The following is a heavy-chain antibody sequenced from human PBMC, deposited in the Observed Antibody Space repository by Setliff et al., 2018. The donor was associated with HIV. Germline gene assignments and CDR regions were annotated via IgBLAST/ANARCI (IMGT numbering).Heavy chain of an antibody. Sequence: ASVKVSCKASGYTFTSYYMHWVRQAPGQGIEWMGIINPSGGSTSYAQKFQGRVTMTRATSTSTVYMELSILRSEDTAVYYCARDLLSGWYHYYYHMDAWGKGTTVTVSS. CDR2: INPSGGST. CDR3: ARDLLSGWYHYYYHMDA. D-gene: IGHD6-19*01. CDR1: GYTFTSYY. V-gene: IGHV1-46*03. J-gene: IGHJ6*03.